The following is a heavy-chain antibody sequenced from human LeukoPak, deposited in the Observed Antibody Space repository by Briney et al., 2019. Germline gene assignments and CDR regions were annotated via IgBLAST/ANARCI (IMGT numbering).Heavy chain of an antibody. V-gene: IGHV3-30-3*01. CDR1: GFTFSSYA. CDR2: ISYDGSNK. J-gene: IGHJ6*02. CDR3: ARDNISSWYGYYYYYGMDV. Sequence: GGSLRLSCAASGFTFSSYAMHWVRQAPGKGLEWVAVISYDGSNKYYADSVKGRFTISRDNSKNTLYLQMNSLRAEDTAVYYCARDNISSWYGYYYYYGMDVWGQGTTVTVSS. D-gene: IGHD6-13*01.